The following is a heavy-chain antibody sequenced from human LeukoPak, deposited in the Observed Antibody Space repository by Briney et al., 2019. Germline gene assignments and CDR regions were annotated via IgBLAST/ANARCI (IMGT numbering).Heavy chain of an antibody. CDR2: ISGSGGST. D-gene: IGHD6-19*01. V-gene: IGHV3-23*01. Sequence: GGSLRLSCAASGFTFSSYAMSWVRQAPGKGLEWVSAISGSGGSTYYADSVKGRFTISRDNSKNTLYLQMNSLRAEDTAVYYCANTYSSGWYYYYYGTDVWGQGTTVTVSS. CDR3: ANTYSSGWYYYYYGTDV. J-gene: IGHJ6*02. CDR1: GFTFSSYA.